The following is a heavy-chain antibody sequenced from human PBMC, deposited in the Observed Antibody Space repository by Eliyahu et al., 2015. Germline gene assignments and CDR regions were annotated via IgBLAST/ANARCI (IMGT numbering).Heavy chain of an antibody. V-gene: IGHV3-30*18. CDR2: ISHDGKVQ. Sequence: QVQLVESGGGVVQPERSLRLSCTASGFTFSNYGMQWVRQAPGKGLEGVAVISHDGKVQYYADSVKGRFTISRDNSKNTLYLQMNSLRAEDTAVYYCAKEGSVRRSSFLDYWGRGILVTISS. CDR3: AKEGSVRRSSFLDY. D-gene: IGHD6-6*01. J-gene: IGHJ4*02. CDR1: GFTFSNYG.